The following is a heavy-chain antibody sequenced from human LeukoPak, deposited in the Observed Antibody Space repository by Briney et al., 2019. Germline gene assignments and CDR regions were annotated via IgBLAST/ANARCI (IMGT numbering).Heavy chain of an antibody. J-gene: IGHJ3*02. CDR2: IIPIFGTA. V-gene: IGHV1-69*13. CDR3: ARVGDAIGDAFDI. CDR1: GGTFSSYA. D-gene: IGHD2-8*01. Sequence: ASVKVSCKASGGTFSSYAISWVRQAPGQGLEWMGGIIPIFGTANYAQKFQGRVTITADESTSTAYMELSSLRSEDTAVYYCARVGDAIGDAFDIWGQGTMVTVSS.